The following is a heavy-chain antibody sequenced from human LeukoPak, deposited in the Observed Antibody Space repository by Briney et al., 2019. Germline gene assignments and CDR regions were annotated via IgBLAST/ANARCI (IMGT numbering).Heavy chain of an antibody. CDR1: GFSFSSYY. J-gene: IGHJ6*02. V-gene: IGHV3-7*03. CDR2: INPDGSER. CDR3: ARRNAMDV. Sequence: GGSLRLSCAASGFSFSSYYMSWVRQAPGKGLEWVALINPDGSERYYVDSVKGRFTISRDDAKSSLYLQMNSLRAEDTAVYYCARRNAMDVWGQGTTVIVFS.